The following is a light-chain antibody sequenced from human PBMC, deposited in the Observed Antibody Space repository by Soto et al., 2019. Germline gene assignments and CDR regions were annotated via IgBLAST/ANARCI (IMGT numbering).Light chain of an antibody. CDR1: SSDVGAYKY. Sequence: QSVLTQPASVSGSPGQSVTISCTGTSSDVGAYKYVSWYQQHPGKAPKLMIYEVSNRPSGVSNRFSGSKSGNTASLTISGLQPDDEADYYCNSYAGDIIRFVFGTGTKVTVL. CDR2: EVS. J-gene: IGLJ1*01. CDR3: NSYAGDIIRFV. V-gene: IGLV2-14*01.